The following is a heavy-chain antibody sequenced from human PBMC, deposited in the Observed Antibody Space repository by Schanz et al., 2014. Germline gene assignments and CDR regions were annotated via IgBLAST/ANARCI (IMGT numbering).Heavy chain of an antibody. Sequence: DVQLVESGGTLVRPGGSLRLSCAASGFNFSSHWMTWVRQAPGRGLEWVSCITGGSTTYTYYADSVRGRFTISRDNAKSSVYLQMNSLRAEDTAVYYCAKDLAVAGDYWGQGTLVTVSS. CDR3: AKDLAVAGDY. CDR2: ITGGSTTYT. D-gene: IGHD6-19*01. V-gene: IGHV3-21*01. J-gene: IGHJ4*02. CDR1: GFNFSSHW.